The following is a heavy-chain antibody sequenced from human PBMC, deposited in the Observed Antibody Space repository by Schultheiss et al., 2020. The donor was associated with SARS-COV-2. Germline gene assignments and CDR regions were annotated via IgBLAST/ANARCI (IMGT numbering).Heavy chain of an antibody. J-gene: IGHJ6*02. CDR1: GFTFSSYA. CDR2: ISGSGGST. Sequence: GGSLRLSCAASGFTFSSYAMSWVRQAPGKGLEWVSAISGSGGSTYYADSVKGRFTISRDNSKNTLYLQMNSLRAEDTAVYYCAKEAISRFLEWLSRDISMDVWGQGTTVTVSS. D-gene: IGHD3-3*01. CDR3: AKEAISRFLEWLSRDISMDV. V-gene: IGHV3-23*01.